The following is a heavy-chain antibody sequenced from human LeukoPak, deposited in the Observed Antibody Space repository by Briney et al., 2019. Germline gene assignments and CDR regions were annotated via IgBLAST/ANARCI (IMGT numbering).Heavy chain of an antibody. CDR1: GYSINSGYY. CDR2: ISHSGSI. CDR3: ARGSRGYSYGYSLSLDY. J-gene: IGHJ4*02. D-gene: IGHD5-18*01. Sequence: PSETLPLTCAVSGYSINSGYYWGWIRPPPGKGLEWIGSISHSGSIYYNPSLKSRVTISVDTSKNQFSLKLSSVTAADTAVYYCARGSRGYSYGYSLSLDYWGQGTLVTVSS. V-gene: IGHV4-38-2*01.